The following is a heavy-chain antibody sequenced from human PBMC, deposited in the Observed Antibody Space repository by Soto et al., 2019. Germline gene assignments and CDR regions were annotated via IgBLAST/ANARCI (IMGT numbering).Heavy chain of an antibody. Sequence: PSETLSLTCAVSGYSISSGYYWGWIRQPPGKGLEWIGSIYHSRSTYYNPSLKRRATISVDTSKNQFSLKLSSVTAADTAVYYCARCARSIPYSFDYWGQGTLVTVSS. CDR1: GYSISSGYY. J-gene: IGHJ4*02. V-gene: IGHV4-38-2*01. CDR2: IYHSRST. CDR3: ARCARSIPYSFDY.